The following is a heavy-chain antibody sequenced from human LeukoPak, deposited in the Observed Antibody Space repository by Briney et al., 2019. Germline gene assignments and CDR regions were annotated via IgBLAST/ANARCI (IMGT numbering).Heavy chain of an antibody. Sequence: GGSLRLSCAASGFALSSHWMTWVRQVPGRGLEWVANVNRDGSETYYLDSVKGRFTISKDNAKNSLYLQMNSLRAEDTALYHCARNNGMDVWGQGTTVIVSS. CDR1: GFALSSHW. J-gene: IGHJ6*02. V-gene: IGHV3-7*03. CDR3: ARNNGMDV. CDR2: VNRDGSET.